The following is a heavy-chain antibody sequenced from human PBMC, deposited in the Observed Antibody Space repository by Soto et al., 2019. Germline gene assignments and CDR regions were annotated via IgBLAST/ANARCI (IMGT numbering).Heavy chain of an antibody. J-gene: IGHJ4*02. Sequence: ASVKVSCKVSGYTLTELSMHWVRQAPGKGLEWMGGFDPEDGETIYAQNSQGRVTMTEDTSTDTAYMELSSLRSEDTAVYYCATGGGSGSYYTRPVPSFDYWGQGTLVTVSS. CDR3: ATGGGSGSYYTRPVPSFDY. V-gene: IGHV1-24*01. D-gene: IGHD3-10*01. CDR2: FDPEDGET. CDR1: GYTLTELS.